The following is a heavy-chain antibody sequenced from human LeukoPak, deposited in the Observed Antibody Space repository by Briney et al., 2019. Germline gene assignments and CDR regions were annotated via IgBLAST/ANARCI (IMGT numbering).Heavy chain of an antibody. J-gene: IGHJ4*02. Sequence: ASVKVSCKASGYTFTSYYMHWVRQAPGQGLEWMGIINPSGGSTSYAQKFQGRVTMTRDTSTSTVYMELSSLRSEDTAVYYCAKDGPGYIVVVPAAEFDYWGQGTLVTVSS. CDR1: GYTFTSYY. CDR2: INPSGGST. CDR3: AKDGPGYIVVVPAAEFDY. V-gene: IGHV1-46*01. D-gene: IGHD2-2*01.